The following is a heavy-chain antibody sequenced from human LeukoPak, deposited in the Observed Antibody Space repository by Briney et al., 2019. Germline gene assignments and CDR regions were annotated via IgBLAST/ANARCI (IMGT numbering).Heavy chain of an antibody. J-gene: IGHJ6*04. Sequence: MPSQTLSLTCTVSGGSISSGGYYWSWIRQHPGKGLEWIGYIYYSGSTYYNPSLKSRVTISVDTSKNQFFLKLSSVTAADTAVYYCARDALTGMAGDPSYYYYGMDVWGKGTTVTVSS. CDR1: GGSISSGGYY. CDR2: IYYSGST. CDR3: ARDALTGMAGDPSYYYYGMDV. V-gene: IGHV4-31*03. D-gene: IGHD3-9*01.